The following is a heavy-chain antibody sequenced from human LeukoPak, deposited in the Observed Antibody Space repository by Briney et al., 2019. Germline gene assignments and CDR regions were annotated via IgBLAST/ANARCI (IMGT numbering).Heavy chain of an antibody. CDR2: IYYSGST. V-gene: IGHV4-59*01. Sequence: PSETLSLTCTVSGGSISSYYWSWIRQPPGKGLEWIGYIYYSGSTNYNPSLKSRVTISVDTSKNQFSLKLSSVTAADTAVYYCAREGWLSTTNYWGQGTLVTVSS. J-gene: IGHJ4*02. D-gene: IGHD3-22*01. CDR3: AREGWLSTTNY. CDR1: GGSISSYY.